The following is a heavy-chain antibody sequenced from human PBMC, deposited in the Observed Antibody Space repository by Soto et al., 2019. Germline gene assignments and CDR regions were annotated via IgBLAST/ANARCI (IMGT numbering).Heavy chain of an antibody. CDR2: ISGSDGKT. D-gene: IGHD3-3*01. Sequence: DVRLAESGGGLVQPGGSLRLSCTTSGFSFASFAMTWVRQAPGKGLEWVATISGSDGKTYDADSVKGRFSISRDTSRNTLYLQMNSLRADDTAIYYCAKWSYLDYWGQGTRVTVSS. CDR3: AKWSYLDY. V-gene: IGHV3-23*04. CDR1: GFSFASFA. J-gene: IGHJ4*02.